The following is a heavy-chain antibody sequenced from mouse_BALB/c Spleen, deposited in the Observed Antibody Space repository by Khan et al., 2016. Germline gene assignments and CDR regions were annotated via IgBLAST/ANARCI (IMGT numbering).Heavy chain of an antibody. CDR3: ATSSSGYWYYFDY. D-gene: IGHD3-1*01. CDR1: GYSITSHYS. V-gene: IGHV3-1*02. J-gene: IGHJ2*01. Sequence: EVQLQESGPDLVKPSQSLSLTCTVTGYSITSHYSWHWIRHFPGNKLEWMGNKNYSGSTNYNPSLKSRISITRDTSKNQFFLQLNSVTTENTATYYCATSSSGYWYYFDYWGQGTALTVSS. CDR2: KNYSGST.